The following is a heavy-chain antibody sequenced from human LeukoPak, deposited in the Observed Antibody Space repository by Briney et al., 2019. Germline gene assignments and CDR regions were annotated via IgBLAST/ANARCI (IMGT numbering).Heavy chain of an antibody. CDR3: ARDYTAMDHY. CDR1: GGTFSSYA. CDR2: IIPIFGTA. J-gene: IGHJ4*02. Sequence: SVKVSCKASGGTFSSYAISRVRQAPGQGLEWMGGIIPIFGTANYAQKFQGRVTITADESTSTAYMEPSSLRSEDTAVYYCARDYTAMDHYWGQGTLVTVSS. D-gene: IGHD5-18*01. V-gene: IGHV1-69*13.